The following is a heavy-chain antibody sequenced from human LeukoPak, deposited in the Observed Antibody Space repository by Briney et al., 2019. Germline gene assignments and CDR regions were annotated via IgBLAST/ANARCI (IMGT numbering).Heavy chain of an antibody. J-gene: IGHJ4*02. Sequence: GGSLRLSCAASGFTFSSYSMNWVRQAPGKGLEWVSSISSSSSYIYYADSVKGRFTISRDNSKNTLYLQMNSLRAEDTAVYYCAKDSHDILTGYASPSEFDYWGQGTLVTVSS. CDR2: ISSSSSYI. D-gene: IGHD3-9*01. CDR1: GFTFSSYS. V-gene: IGHV3-21*01. CDR3: AKDSHDILTGYASPSEFDY.